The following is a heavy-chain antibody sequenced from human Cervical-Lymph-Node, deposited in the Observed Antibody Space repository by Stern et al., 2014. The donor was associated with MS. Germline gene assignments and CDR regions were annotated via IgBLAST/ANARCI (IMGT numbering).Heavy chain of an antibody. CDR1: GFTFSSYA. CDR3: AKATVTSLSDY. Sequence: VPLVVSGGGLVQPGGSLRLSCAASGFTFSSYALSWVRQAPGKGLEWVSAISGSGGCTYYADPLKGRVTLSSNHSHHTLYPPMHSLRAEDTAVYYCAKATVTSLSDYWGQGTLVTVSS. CDR2: ISGSGGCT. V-gene: IGHV3-23*04. D-gene: IGHD4-17*01. J-gene: IGHJ4*02.